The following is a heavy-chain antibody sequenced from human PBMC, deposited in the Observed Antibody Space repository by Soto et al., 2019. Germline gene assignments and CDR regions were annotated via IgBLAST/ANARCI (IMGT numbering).Heavy chain of an antibody. V-gene: IGHV3-33*01. CDR3: ARGSRDYGSG. Sequence: QVQLVESGGGVVQPGRSLRLSCAASGFTFSSYGIHWVRQAPGKGLEWVAVIWYDGSNKYYADSVKGRFTISRDNSKNTLYLQMNSLRAEDTAVYYCARGSRDYGSGWGQGTLVTVSS. CDR2: IWYDGSNK. D-gene: IGHD3-10*01. J-gene: IGHJ4*02. CDR1: GFTFSSYG.